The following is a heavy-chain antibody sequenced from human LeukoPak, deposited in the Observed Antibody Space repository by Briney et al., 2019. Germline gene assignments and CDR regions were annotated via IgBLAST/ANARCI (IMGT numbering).Heavy chain of an antibody. CDR1: GGSISSYY. Sequence: SETLSLTCTVSGGSISSYYWSWIRQPPGKGLEWIGEINHSGSTNYNPSLKSRVTISVDTSKNQFSLKLSSVTAADTAVYYCARRGRWLQTYFDYWGQGTLVTVSS. CDR2: INHSGST. CDR3: ARRGRWLQTYFDY. J-gene: IGHJ4*02. V-gene: IGHV4-34*01. D-gene: IGHD5-24*01.